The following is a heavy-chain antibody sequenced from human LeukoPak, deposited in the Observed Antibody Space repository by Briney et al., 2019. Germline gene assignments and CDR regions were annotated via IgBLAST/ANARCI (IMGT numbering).Heavy chain of an antibody. CDR2: IGTAGDT. Sequence: GGSLRLSCAASGFTFSSYDMHWVRQAPGKGLEWVSAIGTAGDTYYPGSVKGRFTISTENAKNSLYLQMNSLRAGDTAVYYCARADLSDAFDIWGQGTMVTVSS. CDR1: GFTFSSYD. CDR3: ARADLSDAFDI. J-gene: IGHJ3*02. V-gene: IGHV3-13*04.